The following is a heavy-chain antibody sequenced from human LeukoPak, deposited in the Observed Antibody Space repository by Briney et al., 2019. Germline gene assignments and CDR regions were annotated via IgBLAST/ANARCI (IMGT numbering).Heavy chain of an antibody. J-gene: IGHJ4*02. Sequence: GASVKVSCKASGYTFTSYGISWVRQAPGQGLEWMGWISVYNGNTNYGQKLQGRVTMTTDTSTSTAYMELRSLRSDDTAVYYCARAKHYSDSSTNFDYRGRGTLVTVSS. CDR3: ARAKHYSDSSTNFDY. CDR1: GYTFTSYG. D-gene: IGHD3-22*01. CDR2: ISVYNGNT. V-gene: IGHV1-18*01.